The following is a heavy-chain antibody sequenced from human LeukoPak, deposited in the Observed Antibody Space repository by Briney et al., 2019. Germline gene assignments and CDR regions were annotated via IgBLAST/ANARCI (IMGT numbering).Heavy chain of an antibody. D-gene: IGHD3-22*01. CDR1: GFTFSSYA. Sequence: GGSLRLSCAASGFTFSSYAMHWVRQAPGKGLEWVAVISYDGSNKYYADSVKGRFTISRDNSKNTLYLQINSLRAEDTAVYYCARDVYYYDSSGYWSYFDYWGQGTLVTVSS. CDR2: ISYDGSNK. CDR3: ARDVYYYDSSGYWSYFDY. J-gene: IGHJ4*02. V-gene: IGHV3-30-3*01.